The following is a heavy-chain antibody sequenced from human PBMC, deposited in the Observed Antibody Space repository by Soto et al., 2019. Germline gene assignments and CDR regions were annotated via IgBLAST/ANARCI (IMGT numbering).Heavy chain of an antibody. V-gene: IGHV4-39*01. CDR1: GGSIKSSSYY. CDR2: IYYSGST. Sequence: QLQLQESGPGLVKPSETLSLTCTVSGGSIKSSSYYWGWIRQPPGEGLEWIGSIYYSGSTYYNPSLKSRVTISVDTSKNQFSLKLRSVTAADTAVYYCARHVFRVVGSSFDIWGQGTMVTVSS. J-gene: IGHJ3*02. D-gene: IGHD1-26*01. CDR3: ARHVFRVVGSSFDI.